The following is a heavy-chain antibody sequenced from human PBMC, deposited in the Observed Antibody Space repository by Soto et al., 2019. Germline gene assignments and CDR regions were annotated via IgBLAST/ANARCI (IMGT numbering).Heavy chain of an antibody. Sequence: SETLSLTCTVSGGSISSYYWSWIRQPPGKGLEWIGYIYYSGSTNYNPSLKSRVTISVDTSKNQFSLKLSSVTAADTAVYYCARGSEGAARLNWFDPWGQGTLVTVSS. V-gene: IGHV4-59*01. CDR3: ARGSEGAARLNWFDP. CDR2: IYYSGST. CDR1: GGSISSYY. D-gene: IGHD6-6*01. J-gene: IGHJ5*02.